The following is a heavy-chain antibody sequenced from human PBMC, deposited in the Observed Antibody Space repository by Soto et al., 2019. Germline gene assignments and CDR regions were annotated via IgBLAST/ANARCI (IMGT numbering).Heavy chain of an antibody. CDR2: ISSSSSDI. D-gene: IGHD1-1*01. V-gene: IGHV3-21*01. J-gene: IGHJ4*02. CDR1: GFTFTGFAFSTHS. Sequence: EVQLVESGGGLVKPGGSLRLSCAASGFTFTGFAFSTHSMNWVRQAPGKGLAWVSSISSSSSDIYYADSVKGRFTISRDNAKNSLYLQMNSLRAEDTAVYYCARTGATWYFDYWGQGTLVTVSS. CDR3: ARTGATWYFDY.